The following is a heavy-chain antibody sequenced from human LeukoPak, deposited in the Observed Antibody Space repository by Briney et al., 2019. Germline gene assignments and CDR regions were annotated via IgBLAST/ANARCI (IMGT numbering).Heavy chain of an antibody. CDR2: IYRGGST. CDR3: ARASTTVPNLLDY. J-gene: IGHJ4*02. D-gene: IGHD4-17*01. Sequence: GGSLRLSCAASGLTVSSNNMIWVRQAPGKGLEWVSVIYRGGSTYYADSVKGRFTISRDNSKNTLYLQTSSLGVDDTAVYYCARASTTVPNLLDYWGQGALVSVSS. V-gene: IGHV3-53*01. CDR1: GLTVSSNN.